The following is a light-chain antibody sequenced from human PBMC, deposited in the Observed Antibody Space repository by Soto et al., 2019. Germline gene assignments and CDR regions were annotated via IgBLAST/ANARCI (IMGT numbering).Light chain of an antibody. Sequence: EIVLTQSPGTLSLSPGERATLSCRASQSFSTSYLAWYQQRPGQAPRLLIYGASSRATGIPDRFSGSGSGTDFPLTISGLEPEDFAVYYCQQYGDSRTFGQGTKVEIK. V-gene: IGKV3-20*01. CDR1: QSFSTSY. CDR3: QQYGDSRT. J-gene: IGKJ1*01. CDR2: GAS.